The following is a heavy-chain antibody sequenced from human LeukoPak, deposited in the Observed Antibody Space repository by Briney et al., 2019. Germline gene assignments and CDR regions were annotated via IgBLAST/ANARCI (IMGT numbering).Heavy chain of an antibody. CDR3: VREGITKAFDL. V-gene: IGHV1-2*02. J-gene: IGHJ4*02. CDR2: INPHSGVT. CDR1: GFTCTDYY. Sequence: ASVQETCKGPGFTCTDYYMHGLRVALVQGLEWMGYINPHSGVTSFPQKFRGRVTLTTDTSISAAYMELSSLISDDTAMYYCVREGITKAFDLWGQGALVTVSS. D-gene: IGHD1-14*01.